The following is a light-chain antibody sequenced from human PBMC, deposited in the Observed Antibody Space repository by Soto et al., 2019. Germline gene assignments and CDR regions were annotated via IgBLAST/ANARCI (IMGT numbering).Light chain of an antibody. CDR2: EVS. CDR3: SSKRGRNSYV. CDR1: SSDVGAYNY. V-gene: IGLV2-8*01. Sequence: QSVLTQPPSAPGSPGQSVTISCTGTSSDVGAYNYVSWYQQHPGKAPKLMIYEVSKRPSGVPDRFSGSKSGNTASLTVSGPQTEDEADYYCSSKRGRNSYVFGTGTKLTVL. J-gene: IGLJ1*01.